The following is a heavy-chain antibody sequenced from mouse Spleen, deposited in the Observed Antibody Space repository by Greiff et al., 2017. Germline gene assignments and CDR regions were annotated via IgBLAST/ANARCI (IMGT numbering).Heavy chain of an antibody. V-gene: IGHV2-2*01. CDR1: GFSLTSYG. D-gene: IGHD4-1*01. J-gene: IGHJ4*01. CDR3: ASPPLDYYAMDY. CDR2: IWSGGST. Sequence: VQLQQSGPGLVQPSQSLSITCTVSGFSLTSYGVHWVRQSPGKGLEWLGVIWSGGSTDYNAAFISRLSISKDNSKSQVFFKMNSLQADDTAIYYCASPPLDYYAMDYWGQGTSVTVSS.